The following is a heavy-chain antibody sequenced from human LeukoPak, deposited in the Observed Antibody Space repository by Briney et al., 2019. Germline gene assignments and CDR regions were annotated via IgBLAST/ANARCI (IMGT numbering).Heavy chain of an antibody. J-gene: IGHJ6*03. CDR1: GFTFSSYG. CDR2: IKEDGTEK. D-gene: IGHD1-26*01. Sequence: GGSLRLSCAASGFTFSSYGMSWVRQAPGKGLEWVANIKEDGTEKYYVDSVKGRFTISRDNDKISLYLQMNSLRAEDTAVYYCAKSASGYYYMDVWGKGTTVTVSS. V-gene: IGHV3-7*01. CDR3: AKSASGYYYMDV.